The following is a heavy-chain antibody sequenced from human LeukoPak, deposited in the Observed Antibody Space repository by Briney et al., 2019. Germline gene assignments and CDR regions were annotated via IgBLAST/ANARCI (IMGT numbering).Heavy chain of an antibody. Sequence: SETLSLTCTVSGGSISSSSYYWGWIRQPAGKGLEWIGRVYTSGYTNYNPSLKSRVTISVDTSKNQFSLKLSSVTAADTAVYYCARETTVKDHDAFDIWGQGTMVTVSS. D-gene: IGHD4-17*01. CDR1: GGSISSSSYY. CDR3: ARETTVKDHDAFDI. J-gene: IGHJ3*02. CDR2: VYTSGYT. V-gene: IGHV4-61*02.